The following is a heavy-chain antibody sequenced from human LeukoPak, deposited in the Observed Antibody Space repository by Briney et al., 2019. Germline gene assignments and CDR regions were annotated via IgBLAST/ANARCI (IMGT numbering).Heavy chain of an antibody. Sequence: PGGSLRLSCAASGFTFSSYSMNWVRQAPGKGLEWVSSISSSSSYIYYADSVKGRFTISRDNAKNSLYLQMNSLRAEDTAVYYCARRGSSGGGRVDYWGQGTLVTVSS. D-gene: IGHD6-6*01. CDR2: ISSSSSYI. V-gene: IGHV3-21*01. CDR3: ARRGSSGGGRVDY. CDR1: GFTFSSYS. J-gene: IGHJ4*02.